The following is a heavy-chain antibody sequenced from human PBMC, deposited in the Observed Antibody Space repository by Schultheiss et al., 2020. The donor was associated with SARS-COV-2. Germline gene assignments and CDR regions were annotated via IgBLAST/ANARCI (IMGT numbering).Heavy chain of an antibody. CDR3: ARGYYYDSSGYSGYFDY. V-gene: IGHV3-33*01. CDR1: GFTFSSYG. D-gene: IGHD3-22*01. J-gene: IGHJ4*02. Sequence: GGSLRLSCAASGFTFSSYGMHWVRQAPGKGLEWVAVIWYDGRNRYYADSVRGRFTISRDNSKNTLYLQMNSLRAEDTAVYYCARGYYYDSSGYSGYFDYWGQGTLVTVSS. CDR2: IWYDGRNR.